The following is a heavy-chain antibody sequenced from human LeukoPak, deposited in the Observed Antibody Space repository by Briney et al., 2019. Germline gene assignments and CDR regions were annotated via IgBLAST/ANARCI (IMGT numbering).Heavy chain of an antibody. Sequence: ASVKVSCKASGYTFTSYGISWVRQAPGQGLEWMGWISAYNGNTNYAQKLQGRVTMTTDTSTSTAYMELRSLRSNDTAVYYCARAPQYYYDSSGYLHWGQGTLVTVSS. CDR3: ARAPQYYYDSSGYLH. CDR1: GYTFTSYG. CDR2: ISAYNGNT. D-gene: IGHD3-22*01. V-gene: IGHV1-18*01. J-gene: IGHJ4*02.